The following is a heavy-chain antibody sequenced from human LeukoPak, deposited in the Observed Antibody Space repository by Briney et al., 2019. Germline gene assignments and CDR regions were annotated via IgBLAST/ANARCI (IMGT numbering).Heavy chain of an antibody. J-gene: IGHJ4*02. CDR2: IYYSGST. V-gene: IGHV4-31*03. CDR3: ARAGYDSSGCYYLVDY. D-gene: IGHD3-22*01. Sequence: PSETLSLTCTVSGGSISSGGYYWSWIRQHPGKGLEWIGYIYYSGSTYYNPSLKSRVTISVDTSKNQFSLKLSSVTAADTAVYYCARAGYDSSGCYYLVDYWGQGTLVTVSS. CDR1: GGSISSGGYY.